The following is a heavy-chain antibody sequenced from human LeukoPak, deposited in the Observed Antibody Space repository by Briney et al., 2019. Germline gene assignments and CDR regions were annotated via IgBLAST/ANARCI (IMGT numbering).Heavy chain of an antibody. D-gene: IGHD5-24*01. J-gene: IGHJ4*02. Sequence: GRSLRLSCAASGFTFSSYGMHWGRQGPGKGLEWVAVISYDGSNKYYADSVKGRFTISRDNSKNTLYLQMNSLRAEDTAVYYCAKGSFGLQIDYWGQGTLVTVSS. CDR1: GFTFSSYG. V-gene: IGHV3-30*18. CDR2: ISYDGSNK. CDR3: AKGSFGLQIDY.